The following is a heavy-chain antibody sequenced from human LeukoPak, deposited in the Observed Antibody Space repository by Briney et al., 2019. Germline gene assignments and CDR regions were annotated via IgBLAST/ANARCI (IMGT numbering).Heavy chain of an antibody. CDR1: GFTFSNAW. CDR3: TTIRSRFIVVVVAAYYNYMDV. J-gene: IGHJ6*03. V-gene: IGHV3-15*01. D-gene: IGHD2-15*01. CDR2: IKSKTDGGTT. Sequence: GGSLRLSCAASGFTFSNAWMSWVRQAPGKGLEWVGRIKSKTDGGTTDYAAPVKGRFTISRDDSKNTQYLQMNSLKTEDTAVYYCTTIRSRFIVVVVAAYYNYMDVWGKGTTVTVSS.